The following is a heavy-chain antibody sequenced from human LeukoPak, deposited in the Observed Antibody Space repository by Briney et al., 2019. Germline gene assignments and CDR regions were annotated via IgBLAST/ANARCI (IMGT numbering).Heavy chain of an antibody. CDR1: GYTLTDSY. D-gene: IGHD5-18*01. J-gene: IGHJ4*02. CDR2: INPNSGDT. Sequence: ASVKVSCKASGYTLTDSYMHWVRQAPGQGLEWLAWINPNSGDTNYAQKFQGRVTVTRDTAISTAYMELSGLTSDDTAVYYCATEEQYRNYFDHWGQGTLVIVSA. CDR3: ATEEQYRNYFDH. V-gene: IGHV1-2*02.